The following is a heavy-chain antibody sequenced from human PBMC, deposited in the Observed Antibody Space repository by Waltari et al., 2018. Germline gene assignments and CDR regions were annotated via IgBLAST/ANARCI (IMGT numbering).Heavy chain of an antibody. CDR2: IYPRWTT. CDR1: GASISSATYF. D-gene: IGHD5-12*01. Sequence: QVQLQESGPGLVKPSQTLSLTCTVSGASISSATYFWSWIRQPAGKGLEWIGRIYPRWTTNYNPSLKSRVTISVDTSKNQFSLKLGSVTAADTAVYYCARDSLHYSGYDCVFDCWGQGTLITVSS. CDR3: ARDSLHYSGYDCVFDC. J-gene: IGHJ4*02. V-gene: IGHV4-61*02.